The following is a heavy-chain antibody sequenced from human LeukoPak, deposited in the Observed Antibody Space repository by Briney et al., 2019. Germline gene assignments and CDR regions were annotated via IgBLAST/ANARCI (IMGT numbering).Heavy chain of an antibody. V-gene: IGHV4-39*02. CDR1: GGSISSSSYY. CDR3: AREPTSGSLYFDY. J-gene: IGHJ4*02. D-gene: IGHD1-26*01. Sequence: SETLSLTCTVSGGSISSSSYYWGWIRQPPGKGLEWIGSIYYSGSTYYNPSLKSRVTISVDTSKNQFSLKLSSVTAADTAVYYCAREPTSGSLYFDYWGQGTLVTVSS. CDR2: IYYSGST.